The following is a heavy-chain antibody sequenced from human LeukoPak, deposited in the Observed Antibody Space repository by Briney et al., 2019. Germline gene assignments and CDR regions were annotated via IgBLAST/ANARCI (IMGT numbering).Heavy chain of an antibody. D-gene: IGHD5-24*01. Sequence: PGGSLRLSCAASGFTFSSYSMNWVRQAPGKGLEWVSYISSSGSTIYYADSVKGRFTISRDNAKNSLYLQMNSLRAEDTAVYYCARARRRDDAFDIWGQGTMATVSS. V-gene: IGHV3-48*04. CDR3: ARARRRDDAFDI. CDR2: ISSSGSTI. CDR1: GFTFSSYS. J-gene: IGHJ3*02.